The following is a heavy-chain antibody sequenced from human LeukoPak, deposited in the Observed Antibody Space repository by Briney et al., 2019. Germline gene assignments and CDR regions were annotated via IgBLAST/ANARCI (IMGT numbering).Heavy chain of an antibody. CDR1: GYTFTGYY. CDR3: ASGFSVGVAGEYSSSSVDY. J-gene: IGHJ4*02. Sequence: GASVKVSCKASGYTFTGYYMHWVRQAPGQGLEWMGWINPNSGGTNYAQKFQGRVTMTRDTSISTAYMELSRLRSDDTAVYYCASGFSVGVAGEYSSSSVDYWGQGTLVTVSS. D-gene: IGHD6-6*01. V-gene: IGHV1-2*02. CDR2: INPNSGGT.